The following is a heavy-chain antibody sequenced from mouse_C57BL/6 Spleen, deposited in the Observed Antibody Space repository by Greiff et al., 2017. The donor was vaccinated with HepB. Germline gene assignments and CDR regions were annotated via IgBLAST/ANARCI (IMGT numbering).Heavy chain of an antibody. J-gene: IGHJ4*01. CDR3: ARVNWAYAMDY. V-gene: IGHV1-69*01. CDR1: GYTFPSYW. CDR2: IDPSDSYT. D-gene: IGHD4-1*02. Sequence: VQLQQPGAELVMPGASVKLSCKASGYTFPSYWMHWVKQRPGQGLEWIGEIDPSDSYTNYNQKFKGKSTLTVDKSSSTAYMQLSSLTSEDSAVYYCARVNWAYAMDYWGQGTSVTVSS.